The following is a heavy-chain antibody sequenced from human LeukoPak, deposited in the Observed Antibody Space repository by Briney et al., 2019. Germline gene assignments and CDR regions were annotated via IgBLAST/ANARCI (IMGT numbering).Heavy chain of an antibody. CDR2: IYSGGNT. Sequence: GSLRLSCTASGLIFTDYVINWVRQTPGKGLEWVSVIYSGGNTYYADFVQGRFTISRDNSKNSLFLQMNSLRAEDTALYYCVYGDFVRTVNYFDYWGQGTLVTVSP. J-gene: IGHJ4*02. CDR3: VYGDFVRTVNYFDY. D-gene: IGHD4-17*01. CDR1: GLIFTDYV. V-gene: IGHV3-66*01.